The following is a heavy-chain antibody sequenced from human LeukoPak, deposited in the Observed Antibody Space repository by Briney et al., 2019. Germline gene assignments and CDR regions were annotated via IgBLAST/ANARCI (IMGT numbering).Heavy chain of an antibody. J-gene: IGHJ3*01. CDR2: ISYSGSA. D-gene: IGHD2-2*01. V-gene: IGHV4-34*01. CDR3: ARKYCTTTSCSYAFDV. Sequence: SETLSLTCAVYGESISGYYWNWIRQPPGKGLKWIGEISYSGSATYSPSLESRVTISVATSRNQFSLRLNSVTAADTAVYFCARKYCTTTSCSYAFDVWGQGTMVTVSS. CDR1: GESISGYY.